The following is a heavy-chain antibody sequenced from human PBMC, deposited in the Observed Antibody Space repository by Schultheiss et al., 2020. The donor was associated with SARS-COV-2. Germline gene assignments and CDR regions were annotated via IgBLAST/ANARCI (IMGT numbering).Heavy chain of an antibody. J-gene: IGHJ3*02. CDR3: ARATDFWSATYAFDI. V-gene: IGHV4-4*07. CDR1: GGSISSYY. Sequence: SETLSLTCTVSGGSISSYYWSWIRQPPGKGLEWIGRIYTSGSTNYNPSLKSRVTISVDTSKNQFSLKLSSVTAADTAVYYCARATDFWSATYAFDIWGQGTMVTVSS. D-gene: IGHD3-3*01. CDR2: IYTSGST.